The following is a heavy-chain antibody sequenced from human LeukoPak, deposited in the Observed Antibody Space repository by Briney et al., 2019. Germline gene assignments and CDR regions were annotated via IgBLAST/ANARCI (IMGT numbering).Heavy chain of an antibody. CDR2: IIPIFGTA. Sequence: GSSVRVSCKASGGTFSSYAISWVRQAPGQGLEWMGGIIPIFGTANYAQKLQGRVTMTTDTSTSTAYMELRSLRSDDTAVYYCAREKGKIVVVPAAIGYYYYYMDVWGKGTTVTVSS. J-gene: IGHJ6*03. CDR3: AREKGKIVVVPAAIGYYYYYMDV. V-gene: IGHV1-69*05. CDR1: GGTFSSYA. D-gene: IGHD2-2*01.